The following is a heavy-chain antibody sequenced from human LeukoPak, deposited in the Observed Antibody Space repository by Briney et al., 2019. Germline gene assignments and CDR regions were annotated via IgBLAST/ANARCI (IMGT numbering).Heavy chain of an antibody. V-gene: IGHV4-30-2*04. Sequence: RVTVSVDTSKNQFSLKLSSVTAADTAVYYCARAGPYSSSWYPIRYWGQGTLVTVSS. D-gene: IGHD6-13*01. CDR3: ARAGPYSSSWYPIRY. J-gene: IGHJ4*02.